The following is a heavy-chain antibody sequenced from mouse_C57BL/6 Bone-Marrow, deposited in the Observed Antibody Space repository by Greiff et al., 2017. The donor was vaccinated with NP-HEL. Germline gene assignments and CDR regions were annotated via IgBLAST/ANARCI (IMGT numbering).Heavy chain of an antibody. V-gene: IGHV14-4*01. CDR3: TTRFPNYFDY. Sequence: VQLKESGAELVRPGASVKLSCTASGFNIKDDYMHWVKQRPEQGLEWIGWIDPENGDTEYASKFQGKATITADTSSNTAYLQLSSLTSEDTAVYYCTTRFPNYFDYWGQGTTLTVSS. J-gene: IGHJ2*01. CDR1: GFNIKDDY. CDR2: IDPENGDT.